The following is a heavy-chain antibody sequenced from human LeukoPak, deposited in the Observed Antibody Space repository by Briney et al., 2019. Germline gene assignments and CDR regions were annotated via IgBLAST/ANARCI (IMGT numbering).Heavy chain of an antibody. Sequence: PGGSLRLSCAASGFTFSDSYMSWIRQAPGKGLEWVSYISSSGGTIYYADSVKGRFTISRDNAKNSLYLQMNSLRAEDTAVYYCARVGTPVYYYYMDVWGKGTTVTVSS. CDR3: ARVGTPVYYYYMDV. V-gene: IGHV3-11*04. CDR2: ISSSGGTI. D-gene: IGHD1-1*01. CDR1: GFTFSDSY. J-gene: IGHJ6*03.